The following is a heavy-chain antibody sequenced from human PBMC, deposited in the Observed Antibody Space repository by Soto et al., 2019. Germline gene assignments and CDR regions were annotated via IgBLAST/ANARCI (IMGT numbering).Heavy chain of an antibody. J-gene: IGHJ3*01. CDR3: AKGFIVVVTVIRRDDAFDV. V-gene: IGHV3-23*01. CDR1: GFTFGNYG. D-gene: IGHD2-21*02. CDR2: ISGGGGST. Sequence: EVQLLKSGGGLVQPGGSLRLSCAASGFTFGNYGMNWVRQAPGKGLEWVSGISGGGGSTYYADSVKGRFTVSRDPSKSTVFLEMNSLRAEDTAVYYCAKGFIVVVTVIRRDDAFDVWGHGTLVTVSS.